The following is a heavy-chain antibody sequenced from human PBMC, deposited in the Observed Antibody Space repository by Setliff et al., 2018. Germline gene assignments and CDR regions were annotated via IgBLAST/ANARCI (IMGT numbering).Heavy chain of an antibody. CDR3: TTAHYTGNSRTLDF. V-gene: IGHV3-15*01. CDR1: GFTFSAEW. Sequence: GGSLRLSCAAPGFTFSAEWMSWVRQAPGKGLEWIGRIKSEVAGGTTDDGAPVKGRFTISRDDSKNTLLLQMNNLKTEDTALYYCTTAHYTGNSRTLDFWGPGTLVTVSS. J-gene: IGHJ4*02. D-gene: IGHD1-26*01. CDR2: IKSEVAGGTT.